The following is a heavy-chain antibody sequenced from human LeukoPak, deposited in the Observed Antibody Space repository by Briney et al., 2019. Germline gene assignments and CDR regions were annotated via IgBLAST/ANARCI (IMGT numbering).Heavy chain of an antibody. CDR3: ARSPSDYGDFIDY. CDR1: RYTFTGYY. D-gene: IGHD4-17*01. V-gene: IGHV1-2*02. Sequence: ASVKVSCKASRYTFTGYYMHWVRQAPGQGLEWMGWINPNGGGTNYAQKFQGRVTMTRDTSISTAYMELSRLRSDDTAVYYCARSPSDYGDFIDYWGQGTLVTVSS. CDR2: INPNGGGT. J-gene: IGHJ4*02.